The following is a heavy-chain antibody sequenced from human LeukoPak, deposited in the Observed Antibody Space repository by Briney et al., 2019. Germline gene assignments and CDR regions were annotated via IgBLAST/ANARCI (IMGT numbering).Heavy chain of an antibody. V-gene: IGHV3-23*01. Sequence: GGSLRLSCAASGFTFSSYAMSWVRQAPGKGLEWVSAISGSGGSTYYADPVKGRFTISRDNSKNTLYLQMNSLRAEDTAVYYCAKDLKYSSSWYLKDPWGQGTLVTVSS. CDR1: GFTFSSYA. CDR3: AKDLKYSSSWYLKDP. CDR2: ISGSGGST. J-gene: IGHJ5*02. D-gene: IGHD6-13*01.